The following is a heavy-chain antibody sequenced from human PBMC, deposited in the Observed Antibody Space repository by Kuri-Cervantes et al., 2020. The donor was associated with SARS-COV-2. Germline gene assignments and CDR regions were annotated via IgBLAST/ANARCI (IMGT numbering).Heavy chain of an antibody. CDR3: AGRGHSYGYEGYYYYMDV. J-gene: IGHJ6*03. Sequence: LRLSCTVSGGSISSGDYYWSWIRQPPGKGLEWIGYIYYSGSTYYDPSLKSRVTISVDTPKNQFSLKLSSVTAADTAVYYCAGRGHSYGYEGYYYYMDVWGKGTTVTVSS. CDR1: GGSISSGDYY. D-gene: IGHD5-18*01. V-gene: IGHV4-30-4*08. CDR2: IYYSGST.